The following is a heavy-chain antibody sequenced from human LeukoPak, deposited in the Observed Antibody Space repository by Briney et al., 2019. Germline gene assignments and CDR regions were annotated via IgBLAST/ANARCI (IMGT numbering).Heavy chain of an antibody. CDR3: ARGLGDYGDFTNLAYFDY. CDR2: INHSGST. V-gene: IGHV4-34*01. Sequence: PSETLSLTCDVYGGSFSGYYWSWIRQPPGKGLEWIGEINHSGSTNYNPSLKSRVTISVDTSKNQFSLKLSSVTAADTAVYYCARGLGDYGDFTNLAYFDYWGQGTLVTVSS. D-gene: IGHD4-17*01. J-gene: IGHJ4*02. CDR1: GGSFSGYY.